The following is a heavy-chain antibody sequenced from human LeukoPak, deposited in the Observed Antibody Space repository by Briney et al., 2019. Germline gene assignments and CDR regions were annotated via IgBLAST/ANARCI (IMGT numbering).Heavy chain of an antibody. D-gene: IGHD5-24*01. CDR3: ARDQRWLQLGAFDI. J-gene: IGHJ3*02. CDR1: GFTFSSYS. Sequence: PGGSLRLSCAASGFTFSSYSMNWVRQAPGKGLEWVSSISSSSSYIYYADSVKGRFTISRDNAKNSLYLQMNSLRAEDTAVYYCARDQRWLQLGAFDIWGQGTMVTVSS. V-gene: IGHV3-21*01. CDR2: ISSSSSYI.